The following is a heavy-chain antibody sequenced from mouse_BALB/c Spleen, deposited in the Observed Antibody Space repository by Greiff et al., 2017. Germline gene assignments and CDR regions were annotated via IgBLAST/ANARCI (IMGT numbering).Heavy chain of an antibody. J-gene: IGHJ2*01. Sequence: EVQLVESGGDLVKPGGSLKLSCAASGFTFSSYGMSWVRQTPDKRLEWVATISSGGSYTYYPDSVKGRFTISRDNAKNTLYLQMSSLKSEDTAMYYCARHPFDDWGQGTTLTVSS. CDR3: ARHPFDD. CDR2: ISSGGSYT. CDR1: GFTFSSYG. V-gene: IGHV5-6*01.